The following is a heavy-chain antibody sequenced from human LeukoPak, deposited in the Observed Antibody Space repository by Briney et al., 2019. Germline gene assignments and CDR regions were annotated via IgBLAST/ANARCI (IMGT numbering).Heavy chain of an antibody. Sequence: SETLSLTCNVSGASMSNYYWVWIRQPPGKGLEWIGSIYHSGTTYSGSTYYNPSLKSRVTISLDTSKNQFSLKVGSMTAADTAVYYCARVFGYCSGGSCAPDYWGQGTLVTVSS. CDR1: GASMSNYY. J-gene: IGHJ4*02. CDR3: ARVFGYCSGGSCAPDY. D-gene: IGHD2-15*01. CDR2: IYHSGTTYSGST. V-gene: IGHV4-39*07.